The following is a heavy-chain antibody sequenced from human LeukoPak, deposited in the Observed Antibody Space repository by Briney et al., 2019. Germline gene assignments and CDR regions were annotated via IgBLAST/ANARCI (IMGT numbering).Heavy chain of an antibody. CDR3: AREAWDGGKFYLDS. V-gene: IGHV3-33*01. J-gene: IGHJ4*02. D-gene: IGHD2-15*01. CDR1: GVTFSHYG. CDR2: IWYDGSNE. Sequence: GGSLRLSCATSGVTFSHYGTHWVRQAPGKGLEWVAVIWYDGSNEYNADSVKGRFTTSRENTKNTLFQQTDTLRAEDTYVYYCAREAWDGGKFYLDSWGQGTLVTASS.